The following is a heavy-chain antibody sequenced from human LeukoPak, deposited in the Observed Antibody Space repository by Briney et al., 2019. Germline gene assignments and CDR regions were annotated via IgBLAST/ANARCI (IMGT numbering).Heavy chain of an antibody. CDR2: FYYSGTD. J-gene: IGHJ4*02. D-gene: IGHD4-23*01. V-gene: IGHV4-28*03. CDR1: GYSISTSNW. Sequence: SETLSLTCAVSGYSISTSNWWGWIRQPPEKGLEWIGYFYYSGTDYYPPSLKSRVTMSVDTSKNQFSLKLSSLTAVDTAVYYCPTATGGTSLFDFWGQGTLVTVPS. CDR3: PTATGGTSLFDF.